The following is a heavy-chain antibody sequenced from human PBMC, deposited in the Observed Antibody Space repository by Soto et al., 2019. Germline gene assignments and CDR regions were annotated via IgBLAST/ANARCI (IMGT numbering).Heavy chain of an antibody. V-gene: IGHV4-34*01. J-gene: IGHJ5*02. CDR3: ARDRIEARVRWFDP. Sequence: PSETLSLTCAVYGGSFSGYYWSWIRQPPGKGLEWIGEINHSGSTNYNQSLKSRVTISVDTSKNQFSLKLSSVTAADTAVYYCARDRIEARVRWFDPWGQGTLVTVSS. CDR1: GGSFSGYY. D-gene: IGHD6-6*01. CDR2: INHSGST.